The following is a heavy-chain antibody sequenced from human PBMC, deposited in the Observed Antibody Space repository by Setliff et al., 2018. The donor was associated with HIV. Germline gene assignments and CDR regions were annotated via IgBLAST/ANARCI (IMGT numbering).Heavy chain of an antibody. CDR2: ISPYNGDT. J-gene: IGHJ5*02. D-gene: IGHD2-15*01. CDR1: GYTFNSYG. Sequence: ASVKVSCKASGYTFNSYGISWVRQAPGQGLEWMGWISPYNGDTRYAQKLQGRVTLTTDTSTNTAYMELRTLRSDDTAVYYCARDIGITTSGKGWLEPWGQGTQVTVSS. V-gene: IGHV1-18*01. CDR3: ARDIGITTSGKGWLEP.